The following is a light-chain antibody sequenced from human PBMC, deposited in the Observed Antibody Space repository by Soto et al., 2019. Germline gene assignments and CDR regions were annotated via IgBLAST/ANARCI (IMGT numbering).Light chain of an antibody. CDR3: QQRSSWWT. CDR1: QSVSSS. CDR2: DAS. Sequence: EIVLTQSPATLSLSPGERATLSCRASQSVSSSLAWYQQRPGQAPRLLIYDASNRATGIPARFSGSGSGTDFTLTISSLEPEDFAFYYCQQRSSWWTFGQGTKVEIK. J-gene: IGKJ1*01. V-gene: IGKV3-11*01.